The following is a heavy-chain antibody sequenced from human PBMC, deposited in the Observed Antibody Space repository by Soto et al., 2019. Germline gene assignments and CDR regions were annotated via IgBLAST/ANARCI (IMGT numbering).Heavy chain of an antibody. CDR3: ARKSSLKLRSTTYYYYGMDV. D-gene: IGHD1-26*01. V-gene: IGHV1-8*01. J-gene: IGHJ6*02. CDR2: MNPNSGNT. Sequence: ASVKVSCKASGYTFTSYEINWVRQATGQGLEWMGWMNPNSGNTGYAQKFQGRVTMTRNTSISTAYMELSSLRSEDTAVYYCARKSSLKLRSTTYYYYGMDVWGQGTTVTVSS. CDR1: GYTFTSYE.